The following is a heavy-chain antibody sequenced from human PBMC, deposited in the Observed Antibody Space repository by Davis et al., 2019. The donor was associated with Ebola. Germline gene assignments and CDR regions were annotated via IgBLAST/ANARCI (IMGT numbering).Heavy chain of an antibody. V-gene: IGHV4-39*01. CDR1: GGSISSSSYY. Sequence: SETLSLTCTVSGGSISSSSYYWGWLRQPPGKGLEWIGSIYYSGSTYYNPTLKSRVTISVDTSKNQFSLKLSSVTAADTAVYYCARLDIVATISIQVWGQGTLVTVSS. CDR3: ARLDIVATISIQV. D-gene: IGHD5-12*01. CDR2: IYYSGST. J-gene: IGHJ4*02.